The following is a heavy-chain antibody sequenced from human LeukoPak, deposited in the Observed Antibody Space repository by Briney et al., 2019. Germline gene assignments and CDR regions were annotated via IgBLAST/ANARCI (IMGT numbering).Heavy chain of an antibody. CDR1: GYTFTGYY. CDR3: ARGRQPSDAFDI. Sequence: GASVKVSCKASGYTFTGYYMHWVRQAPGQGLEWMGIINPSGGSTSYAQKFRGRVTMTRDMSTSTVYMELSSLRSEDTAVYYCARGRQPSDAFDIWGQGTMVTVSS. V-gene: IGHV1-46*01. J-gene: IGHJ3*02. D-gene: IGHD6-13*01. CDR2: INPSGGST.